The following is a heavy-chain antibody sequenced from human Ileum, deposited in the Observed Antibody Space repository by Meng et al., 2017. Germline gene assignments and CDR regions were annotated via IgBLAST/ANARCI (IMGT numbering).Heavy chain of an antibody. CDR2: IYSTGII. CDR1: GGSVSSRSHY. Sequence: QLQESGPRRGRPSETLSLTCTVSGGSVSSRSHYWNWIRQTPGKRLEWIGYIYSTGIINYNPSLKNRVTISLDTSMNQFSLKLTSVTAADTAFYYCARGYSSGEGYFDQWGQGTLVTVSS. CDR3: ARGYSSGEGYFDQ. D-gene: IGHD2-15*01. V-gene: IGHV4-61*01. J-gene: IGHJ4*03.